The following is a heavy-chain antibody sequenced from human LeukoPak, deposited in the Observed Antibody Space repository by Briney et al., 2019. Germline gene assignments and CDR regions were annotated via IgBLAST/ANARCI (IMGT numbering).Heavy chain of an antibody. D-gene: IGHD2-15*01. Sequence: AETLSLTCTVSGGSIRNSYWSWIRQPAGKGLEWIGRIYSSGSAGYNPSLKSRVTMSVDTSKNQFSLRLDSVTAADTAVYYRARGAANIYYYYLDVWGNGTTVTVSS. V-gene: IGHV4-4*07. CDR2: IYSSGSA. CDR3: ARGAANIYYYYLDV. J-gene: IGHJ6*03. CDR1: GGSIRNSY.